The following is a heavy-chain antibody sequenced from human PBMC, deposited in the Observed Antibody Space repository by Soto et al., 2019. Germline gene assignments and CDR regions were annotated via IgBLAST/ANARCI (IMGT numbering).Heavy chain of an antibody. CDR1: GFTCGDFG. CDR2: IKNDGRNT. V-gene: IGHV3-74*01. D-gene: IGHD6-19*01. CDR3: ARDHSSGWSVIYYFDY. J-gene: IGHJ4*02. Sequence: PGGSLRLWWGASGFTCGDFGVRWVRQAPGKGLVWVSVIKNDGRNTCYADSVKGRFTVSRDNAKNTLYLQMNSLRAEDTAVYYCARDHSSGWSVIYYFDYWGQGTLVTVSS.